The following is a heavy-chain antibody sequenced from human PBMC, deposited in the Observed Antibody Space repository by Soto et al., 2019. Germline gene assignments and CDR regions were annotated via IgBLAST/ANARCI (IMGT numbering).Heavy chain of an antibody. CDR1: GFTFSRSA. D-gene: IGHD3-22*01. CDR2: IVAASGKT. Sequence: SVQVSCKGSGFTFSRSAVQWVRQVRGQGLEWIGWIVAASGKTDYSQIFQERVTITRDMSTSTAYMELSSLSSEDTAVYYCAATLDWGSYDFGGYPSWGQGTLVTVSS. V-gene: IGHV1-58*01. J-gene: IGHJ4*02. CDR3: AATLDWGSYDFGGYPS.